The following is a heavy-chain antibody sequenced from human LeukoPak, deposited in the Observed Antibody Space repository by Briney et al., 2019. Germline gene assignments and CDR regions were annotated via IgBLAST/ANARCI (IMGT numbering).Heavy chain of an antibody. J-gene: IGHJ4*02. CDR2: IWYDGSNK. Sequence: GRSLRLSCAASGFTFSSYGMPWVRQAPVKGLEWVAVIWYDGSNKYYADSVKGRFTISRDNSKNTLYLQMNSLRAEDTAVYYCAKDLFDYWGQGTLVSVSA. CDR1: GFTFSSYG. CDR3: AKDLFDY. V-gene: IGHV3-33*06.